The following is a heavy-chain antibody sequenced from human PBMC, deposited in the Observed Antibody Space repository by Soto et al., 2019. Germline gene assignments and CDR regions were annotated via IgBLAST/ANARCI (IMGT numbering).Heavy chain of an antibody. CDR1: GFTFSSYG. CDR3: ARGKRYCSSTSCYTRPLEKHDYYGMDV. V-gene: IGHV3-33*01. J-gene: IGHJ6*02. Sequence: PGGSLRRYCAESGFTFSSYGMHWVRQAPGKGPEWVAVIWYDGSNKYYADSVKGRFTISRDNSKNTLYLQMNSLRAEDTAVYYCARGKRYCSSTSCYTRPLEKHDYYGMDVWGQGTTFPVSS. D-gene: IGHD2-2*02. CDR2: IWYDGSNK.